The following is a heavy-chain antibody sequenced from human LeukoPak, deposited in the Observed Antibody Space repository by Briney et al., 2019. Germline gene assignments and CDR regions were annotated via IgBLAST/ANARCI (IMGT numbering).Heavy chain of an antibody. V-gene: IGHV3-23*01. CDR1: GFTFSSHG. Sequence: GGSLRLSCAASGFTFSSHGMSWVRQAPGKGLEWVSAISGSGGSTYYADSVKGRFTISRDNAKNSLYLQMNSLRAEDTAVYYCARVDSGSACASWGQGILVTVPS. J-gene: IGHJ1*01. CDR3: ARVDSGSACAS. D-gene: IGHD6-19*01. CDR2: ISGSGGST.